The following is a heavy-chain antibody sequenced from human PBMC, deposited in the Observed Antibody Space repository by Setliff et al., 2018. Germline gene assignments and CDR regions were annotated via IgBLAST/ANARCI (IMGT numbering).Heavy chain of an antibody. CDR1: GESIDSVATGNHY. J-gene: IGHJ4*02. V-gene: IGHV4-61*10. CDR2: IYYSGST. CDR3: ARATPTLYDSSGYSFDY. Sequence: SETLSLTCIVSGESIDSVATGNHYWNWIRQPVGKGLEWIGDIYYSGSTNYNPSLKSRVTISVDTSKNQFSLKLSSVTAADTAVYYCARATPTLYDSSGYSFDYWGQGTLVTVSS. D-gene: IGHD3-22*01.